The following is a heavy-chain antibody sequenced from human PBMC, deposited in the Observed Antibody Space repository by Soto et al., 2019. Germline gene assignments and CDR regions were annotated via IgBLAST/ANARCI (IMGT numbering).Heavy chain of an antibody. D-gene: IGHD5-12*01. J-gene: IGHJ3*02. CDR3: ARWDIPPPVAKEDAFDI. CDR1: GFTFSSYA. V-gene: IGHV3-30-3*01. Sequence: GGSLRLSCAASGFTFSSYAMHWVRQAPGKGLEWVAVISYDGSNKYYADSVKGRFTISRDNSKNTLYLQMNSLRAEDTAVYYCARWDIPPPVAKEDAFDIWGQGTMVTVSS. CDR2: ISYDGSNK.